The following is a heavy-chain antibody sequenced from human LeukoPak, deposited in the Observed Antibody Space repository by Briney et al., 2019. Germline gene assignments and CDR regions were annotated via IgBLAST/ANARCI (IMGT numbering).Heavy chain of an antibody. Sequence: GGSLRLSCAASGFTVSSNYMSWVRQAPGKGLEWVSVIYSGGSTYYADSVKGRFTISRDNSKNTLYLQMNSLRAEDTAVYYCARGGGITMVRGENDYFDYWGQGTLVTVSS. J-gene: IGHJ4*02. CDR3: ARGGGITMVRGENDYFDY. D-gene: IGHD3-10*01. CDR2: IYSGGST. CDR1: GFTVSSNY. V-gene: IGHV3-53*01.